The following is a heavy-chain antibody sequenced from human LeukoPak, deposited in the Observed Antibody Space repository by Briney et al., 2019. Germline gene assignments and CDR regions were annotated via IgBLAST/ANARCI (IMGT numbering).Heavy chain of an antibody. J-gene: IGHJ6*02. CDR2: IYTSGST. D-gene: IGHD3-3*01. V-gene: IGHV4-61*02. Sequence: SETLSLTCTVSGGSISSGSYYWGWIRQPARKGLEWIGRIYTSGSTNYNPSLKSRVTISVDTSKNQFSLKLSSVTAADTAVYYCARDRYDFWSGYYYYYGMDVWGQGTTVTVSS. CDR3: ARDRYDFWSGYYYYYGMDV. CDR1: GGSISSGSYY.